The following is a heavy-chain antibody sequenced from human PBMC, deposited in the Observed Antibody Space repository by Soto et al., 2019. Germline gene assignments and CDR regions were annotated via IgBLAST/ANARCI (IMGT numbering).Heavy chain of an antibody. CDR3: ARYDSSGYYWPYYYYGMYG. V-gene: IGHV3-21*01. CDR2: ISDSSSYI. J-gene: IGHJ6*02. Sequence: EVQLVESGGGLVKPGGSLRLSCAASGFTFSTYSMNWVRQAPGKGLEWVSSISDSSSYIYYADSVKGRFTISRDNAKNSLYLQMHSLSDEDTAVYYCARYDSSGYYWPYYYYGMYGWGQGTTVTVSS. CDR1: GFTFSTYS. D-gene: IGHD3-22*01.